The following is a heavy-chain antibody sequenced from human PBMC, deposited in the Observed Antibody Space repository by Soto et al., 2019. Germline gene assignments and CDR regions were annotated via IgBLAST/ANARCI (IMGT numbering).Heavy chain of an antibody. V-gene: IGHV2-5*01. Sequence: SGTTLVNPKQTLTLTCTFSGFSLNTNGVAVGWIRQPPRKALEWLGFIYWNDDKRYSPSIDSRLTLTKDTSKNEVVLTMTNMDPADTATYYCARGKYYYHSSDGKNWLDPWGQGTLVTVSS. CDR3: ARGKYYYHSSDGKNWLDP. CDR2: IYWNDDK. D-gene: IGHD3-22*01. J-gene: IGHJ5*02. CDR1: GFSLNTNGVA.